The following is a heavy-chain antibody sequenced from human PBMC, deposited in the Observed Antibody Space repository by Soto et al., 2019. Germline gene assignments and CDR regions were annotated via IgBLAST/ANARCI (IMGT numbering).Heavy chain of an antibody. CDR3: AKDLGPSGQLLSLLLDV. V-gene: IGHV3-30*18. J-gene: IGHJ6*02. CDR1: GFSFSIYG. Sequence: GGSLRLSCAASGFSFSIYGMHWVRQAPGKGLEWVAVMSHDGSNKYFADSVKGRFTISRDNSKNTLYLQMSNLRTEDTAVYYCAKDLGPSGQLLSLLLDVWGQGTTVTVS. CDR2: MSHDGSNK. D-gene: IGHD1-26*01.